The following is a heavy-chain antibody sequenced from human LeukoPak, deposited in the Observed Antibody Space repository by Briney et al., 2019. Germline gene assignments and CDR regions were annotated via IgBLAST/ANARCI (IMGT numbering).Heavy chain of an antibody. D-gene: IGHD6-6*01. CDR3: ARDPDTSSKVDY. CDR2: IS. J-gene: IGHJ4*02. CDR1: GFTFSDHY. Sequence: GGSLTLSCAASGFTFSDHYMSWIRQTPGKGLEWVSRISRDTESVKGRFTISRDNTKNSLYLQMNSLRVDDTAVYYCARDPDTSSKVDYWGQGTLVTVSS. V-gene: IGHV3-11*01.